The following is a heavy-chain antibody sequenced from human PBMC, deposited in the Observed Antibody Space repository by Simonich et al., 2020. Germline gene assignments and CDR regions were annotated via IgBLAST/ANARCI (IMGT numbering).Heavy chain of an antibody. V-gene: IGHV3-48*03. Sequence: EVQLVESGGGLVQPGGSLRLSCAASGFTFSSYEMNWVRQAPGKGLEWASYSSSSGSTIYYADSVKGRFTISRDNAKNSLYLQMNSLRAEDTAVYYCARHYYGDYYFDYWGQGTLVTVSS. CDR1: GFTFSSYE. D-gene: IGHD4-17*01. J-gene: IGHJ4*02. CDR3: ARHYYGDYYFDY. CDR2: SSSSGSTI.